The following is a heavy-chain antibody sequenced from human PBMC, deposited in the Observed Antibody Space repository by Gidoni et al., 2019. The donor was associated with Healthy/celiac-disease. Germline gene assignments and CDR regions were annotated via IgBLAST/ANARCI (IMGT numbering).Heavy chain of an antibody. CDR3: AKVEESSIAAAGYYFDY. CDR1: GFTFSRYA. CDR2: ISGSGGST. Sequence: EVQLLESGGGLVQPGGSLRLSCAASGFTFSRYAMSWVRQAPGEGLEWVSAISGSGGSTYYADSVKGRFTISRDNSKNTLYLQMNSLRAEDTAVYYCAKVEESSIAAAGYYFDYWGQGTLVTVSS. D-gene: IGHD6-13*01. V-gene: IGHV3-23*01. J-gene: IGHJ4*02.